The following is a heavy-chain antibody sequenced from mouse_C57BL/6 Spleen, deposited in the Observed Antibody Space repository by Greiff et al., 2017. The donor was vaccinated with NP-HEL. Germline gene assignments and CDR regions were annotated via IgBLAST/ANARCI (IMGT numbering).Heavy chain of an antibody. Sequence: QVQLQQPGAELVKPGASVKMSCKASGYTFTSYWITWVKQRPGQGLEWIGDIYPGSGSTNYNEKFKSKATLTVDTSSSTAYMQLSSLTSEDSAVYYCAREGYGSSYWFAYWGQGTLVTVSA. CDR2: IYPGSGST. J-gene: IGHJ3*01. D-gene: IGHD1-1*01. CDR3: AREGYGSSYWFAY. CDR1: GYTFTSYW. V-gene: IGHV1-55*01.